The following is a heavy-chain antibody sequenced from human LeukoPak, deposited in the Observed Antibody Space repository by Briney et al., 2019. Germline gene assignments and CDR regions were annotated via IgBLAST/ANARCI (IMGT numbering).Heavy chain of an antibody. J-gene: IGHJ4*02. CDR3: ARRQGCSSTSCPPDY. D-gene: IGHD2-2*01. Sequence: GESLKISCRGSGYSFTTYWIGWVRQMPGKGLEWIGITYPGDSDTRYTPSFQGQVTLSADKSINTAYLQWSSLKASDTAMYYCARRQGCSSTSCPPDYWGQGTLVTVSP. CDR1: GYSFTTYW. CDR2: TYPGDSDT. V-gene: IGHV5-51*01.